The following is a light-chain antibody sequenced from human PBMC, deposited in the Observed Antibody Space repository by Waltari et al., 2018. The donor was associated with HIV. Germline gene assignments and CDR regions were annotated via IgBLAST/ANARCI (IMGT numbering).Light chain of an antibody. V-gene: IGLV1-40*01. CDR2: GNI. CDR3: QSYDTSLGVVV. Sequence: QSVLTQPPSMSGAPGQRVTISCTGSSSNFGAGYDVHWYQQLPRATPRLLIYGNIYRPSGVPDRFSGSRSGTSASRAITGLQAEDEADDYCQSYDTSLGVVVFGGGTRLTVL. CDR1: SSNFGAGYD. J-gene: IGLJ2*01.